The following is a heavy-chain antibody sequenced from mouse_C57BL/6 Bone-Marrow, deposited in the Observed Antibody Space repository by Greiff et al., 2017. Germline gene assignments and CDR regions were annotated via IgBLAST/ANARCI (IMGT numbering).Heavy chain of an antibody. Sequence: QVQLKESGAELARPGASVKLSCKASGYTFTSYGISWVKQRTGQGLEWIGEIYPRSGNTYYNEKFKGKATLTADKSSSTAYMELRSLTSEDSAVYFCASLITTVVANDYWGQGTTLTVSS. V-gene: IGHV1-81*01. CDR2: IYPRSGNT. CDR3: ASLITTVVANDY. CDR1: GYTFTSYG. D-gene: IGHD1-1*01. J-gene: IGHJ2*01.